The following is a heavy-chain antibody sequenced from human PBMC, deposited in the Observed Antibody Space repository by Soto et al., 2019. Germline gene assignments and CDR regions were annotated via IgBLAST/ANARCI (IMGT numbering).Heavy chain of an antibody. V-gene: IGHV4-39*01. CDR1: GGSISSSSYY. J-gene: IGHJ5*02. CDR3: ARRVDYDILTGYYIVDWFDP. Sequence: SETLSLTCTVSGGSISSSSYYWGWIRQPPGKGLEWIGSIYYSGSTYYNPSLKSRVTISVDTSKNQFSLKLSSVTAADTAVYYCARRVDYDILTGYYIVDWFDPWGQGTLVTVSS. CDR2: IYYSGST. D-gene: IGHD3-9*01.